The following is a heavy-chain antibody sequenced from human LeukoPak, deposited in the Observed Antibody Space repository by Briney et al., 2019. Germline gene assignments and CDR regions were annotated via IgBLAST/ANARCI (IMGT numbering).Heavy chain of an antibody. CDR2: IRYDGSNK. V-gene: IGHV3-30*02. J-gene: IGHJ6*03. CDR3: AKGSETYFLYYMDV. CDR1: GFTFSGYG. D-gene: IGHD3-3*01. Sequence: PGVSLKLSCAASGFTFSGYGMHWVRQAPGKGLEWVLFIRYDGSNKYYADSVKGRFTISRDNSKNTLYLQMNSLRVEDTAVYYCAKGSETYFLYYMDVWGKGTTVIITS.